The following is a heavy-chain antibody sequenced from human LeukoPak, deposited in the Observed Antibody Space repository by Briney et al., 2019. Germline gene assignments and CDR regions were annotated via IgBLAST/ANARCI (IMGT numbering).Heavy chain of an antibody. V-gene: IGHV1-69*05. CDR2: IIPIFGTA. CDR1: GYTFTSYY. D-gene: IGHD6-6*01. Sequence: GASVKVSCKASGYTFTSYYMHWVRQAPGQGLEWMGGIIPIFGTANYAQKFQGRVTITTDESTSTAYMELSSLRSDDTAVYYCARDRSTSSPDAFDIWGQGTMVTVSS. CDR3: ARDRSTSSPDAFDI. J-gene: IGHJ3*02.